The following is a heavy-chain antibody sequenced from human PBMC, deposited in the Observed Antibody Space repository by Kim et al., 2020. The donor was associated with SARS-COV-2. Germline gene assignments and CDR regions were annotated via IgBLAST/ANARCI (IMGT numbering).Heavy chain of an antibody. D-gene: IGHD3-22*01. Sequence: GGSLRLSCAASGFTFDDYAMHWVRQAPGKGLEWVSGISWNSGSIGYADSVKGRLTISRDNAKNSLYLQMNSLRAEDTALYYCAKDGRTVVVITGGFDYWGQRAIVTVSS. V-gene: IGHV3-9*01. J-gene: IGHJ4*02. CDR1: GFTFDDYA. CDR2: ISWNSGSI. CDR3: AKDGRTVVVITGGFDY.